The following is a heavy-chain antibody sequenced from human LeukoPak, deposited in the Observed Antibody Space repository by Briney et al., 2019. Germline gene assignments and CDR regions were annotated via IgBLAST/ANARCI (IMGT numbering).Heavy chain of an antibody. D-gene: IGHD3-22*01. J-gene: IGHJ6*02. CDR2: ISYDGSNK. CDR3: AKSTAYSISMIVVIKPMDA. V-gene: IGHV3-30*18. CDR1: GFTFSSYG. Sequence: PGGSLRLSCAASGFTFSSYGMHWVRQAPGKGLEWVAVISYDGSNKYYADSVKGRFTISRDNSKNTLYLQMNSLRAEDTAVYYCAKSTAYSISMIVVIKPMDAWGQGTTVTVSS.